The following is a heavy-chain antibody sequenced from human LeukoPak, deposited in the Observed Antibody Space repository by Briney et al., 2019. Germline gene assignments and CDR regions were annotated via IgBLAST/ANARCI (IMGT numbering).Heavy chain of an antibody. CDR1: GGSISSTTYY. CDR2: IYHSGST. CDR3: ARISKYYGSGGGIDY. Sequence: SETLSLTCTVSGGSISSTTYYWGWIRQPPGKGLEWIGSIYHSGSTYYNPSLKSRVTISVDTSKNQFSLKLSSVTAADTAVYYCARISKYYGSGGGIDYWGQGTLVTVSS. V-gene: IGHV4-39*07. J-gene: IGHJ4*02. D-gene: IGHD3-10*01.